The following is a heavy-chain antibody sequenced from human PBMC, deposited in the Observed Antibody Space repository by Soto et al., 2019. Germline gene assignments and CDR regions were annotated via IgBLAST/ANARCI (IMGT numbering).Heavy chain of an antibody. CDR2: IIPIFGTG. CDR3: ARERRATVGFDY. CDR1: GGTFSSYA. J-gene: IGHJ4*02. Sequence: QLQLVQSGAEVKKPGSSVKVSCKASGGTFSSYAISWVRQAPGQGLEWMEGIIPIFGTGNYAQKFQGRVTITEDESKSTAYMELSSLRCEDRAVYYCARERRATVGFDYWGQGTLVTVSS. D-gene: IGHD1-26*01. V-gene: IGHV1-69*12.